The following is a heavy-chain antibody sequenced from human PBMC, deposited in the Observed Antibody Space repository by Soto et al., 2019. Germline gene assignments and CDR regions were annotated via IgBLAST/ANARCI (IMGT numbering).Heavy chain of an antibody. V-gene: IGHV3-30*03. CDR3: AIARVVGSSIDH. D-gene: IGHD2-15*01. CDR2: ISYDASEI. CDR1: AFMFSNNA. J-gene: IGHJ4*02. Sequence: PGGALRLSCVGSAFMFSNNALHCVRQAPGKGLASVAFISYDASEIFYADSVKGRFTISRDNPKNTLFLHMNRPSAEDTAVYSCAIARVVGSSIDHRAQGTLVTASP.